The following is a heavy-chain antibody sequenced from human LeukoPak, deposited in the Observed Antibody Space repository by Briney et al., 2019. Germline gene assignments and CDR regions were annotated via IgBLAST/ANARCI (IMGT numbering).Heavy chain of an antibody. D-gene: IGHD6-19*01. J-gene: IGHJ5*02. Sequence: GGSLRLSCAASGFTVSSNYMSWVRQAPGKGLEWVSVIYSGGSTYYADSVKGRFTISRDNSKNTLYLQMNSLRAEDTAVYYCARAAQAVAGTFDPWGQGTLVTVSS. CDR1: GFTVSSNY. CDR2: IYSGGST. CDR3: ARAAQAVAGTFDP. V-gene: IGHV3-66*01.